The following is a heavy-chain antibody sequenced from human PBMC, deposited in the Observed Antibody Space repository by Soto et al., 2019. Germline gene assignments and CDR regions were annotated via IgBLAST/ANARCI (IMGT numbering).Heavy chain of an antibody. CDR2: IDPRSGGT. Sequence: HVQLVQSGTEVKKPGASVRVSCMVSGYPFTTYYIHWVRQAPGQGLEWMGWIDPRSGGTVYEQKCQGRVTMTRDTSISTVYMDLSGLTSADTALYYCATDDYGIFPYWGQGSLVTVSS. V-gene: IGHV1-2*02. CDR1: GYPFTTYY. CDR3: ATDDYGIFPY. J-gene: IGHJ4*02. D-gene: IGHD3-10*01.